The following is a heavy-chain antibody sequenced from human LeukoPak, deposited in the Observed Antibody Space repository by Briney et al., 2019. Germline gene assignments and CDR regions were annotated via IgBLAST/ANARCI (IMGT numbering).Heavy chain of an antibody. V-gene: IGHV1-69*06. CDR1: GGTFSSYA. D-gene: IGHD3-3*01. Sequence: ASVKVSCKASGGTFSSYAISWVRQAPGQGLEWMGGIIPIFGTANYAQKFQGRVTITADKSTSTAYMELSSLRSEDTAVYYCASLDYDFWSGYYSSWFDPWGQGTLVTVSS. CDR3: ASLDYDFWSGYYSSWFDP. J-gene: IGHJ5*02. CDR2: IIPIFGTA.